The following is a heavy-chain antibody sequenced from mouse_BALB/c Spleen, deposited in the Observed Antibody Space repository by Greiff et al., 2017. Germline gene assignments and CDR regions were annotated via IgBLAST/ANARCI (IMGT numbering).Heavy chain of an antibody. D-gene: IGHD2-1*01. V-gene: IGHV2-2*02. CDR2: IWSGGST. Sequence: VQVVESGPGLVQPSQSLSITCTVSGFSLTSYGVHWVRQSPGKGLEWLGVIWSGGSTDYNAAFISRLSISKDNSKSQVFFKMNSLQANDTAIYYCARYGNIYYYAMDYWGQGTSVTVSS. CDR1: GFSLTSYG. CDR3: ARYGNIYYYAMDY. J-gene: IGHJ4*01.